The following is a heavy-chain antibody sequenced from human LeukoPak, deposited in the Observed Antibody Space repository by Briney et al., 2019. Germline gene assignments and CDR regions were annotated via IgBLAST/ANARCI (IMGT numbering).Heavy chain of an antibody. V-gene: IGHV3-74*01. CDR2: INSDGSST. Sequence: PGGSLRLSCAASGFTFSSYWMHWVRQAPGKGLVWASRINSDGSSTSYADSVKGRFTISRDNAKNTLYLQMNSLRAEDTAVYYCARGSLWDAFDIWGQGTMVTVSS. D-gene: IGHD5-18*01. CDR1: GFTFSSYW. J-gene: IGHJ3*02. CDR3: ARGSLWDAFDI.